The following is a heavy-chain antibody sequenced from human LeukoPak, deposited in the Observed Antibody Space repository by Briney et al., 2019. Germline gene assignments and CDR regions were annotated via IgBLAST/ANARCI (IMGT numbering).Heavy chain of an antibody. CDR2: INIDGSTT. CDR1: GFAFSNSW. CDR3: AREAVVGGLGY. V-gene: IGHV3-74*01. Sequence: GGSPRLSCAASGFAFSNSWMHWVRQAPGKGLVWVSRINIDGSTTGYADSVKGRFTISRDNAKNTLYLQMNSLRAEEMAVYYCAREAVVGGLGYWGQGTLVTVSS. J-gene: IGHJ4*02. D-gene: IGHD2-2*01.